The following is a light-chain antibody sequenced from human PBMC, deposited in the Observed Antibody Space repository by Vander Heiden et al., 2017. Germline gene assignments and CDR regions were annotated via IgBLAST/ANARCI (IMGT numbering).Light chain of an antibody. J-gene: IGKJ1*01. CDR2: DAS. CDR1: QSISSW. V-gene: IGKV1-5*01. Sequence: IQMTQSPSTLSASVADRVTITSRASQSISSWLAWYQQKPGKAPKLLIYDASSWERGAPLRFSGSGYGLDFTLTISRRQPDHLAPYYCQQYNSYSPWTFGQGTKVEIK. CDR3: QQYNSYSPWT.